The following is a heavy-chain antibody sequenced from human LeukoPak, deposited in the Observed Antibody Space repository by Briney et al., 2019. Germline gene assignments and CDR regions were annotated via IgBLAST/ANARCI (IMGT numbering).Heavy chain of an antibody. D-gene: IGHD2-15*01. CDR1: GFTFSNAW. Sequence: GSRRLSCAASGFTFSNAWMSWVRQAPGKGLEWVGRIKSKTDGGTTDYAAPVKGRITISRDDSKNTLYLQMNSLKTEDTAVYYCTTGGGGYCSGGSCYYLDYWGQGTLVTVSS. J-gene: IGHJ4*01. CDR2: IKSKTDGGTT. CDR3: TTGGGGYCSGGSCYYLDY. V-gene: IGHV3-15*01.